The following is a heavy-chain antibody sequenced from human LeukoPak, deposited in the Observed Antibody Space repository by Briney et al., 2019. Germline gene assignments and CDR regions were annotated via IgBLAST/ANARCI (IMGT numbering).Heavy chain of an antibody. D-gene: IGHD3-10*01. CDR1: GFAFSSYW. Sequence: GGSLRLSCAASGFAFSSYWMSWGGQAPGKGLGWVANIKQDGSGKYYVASVKGRFTISRDNAKNSLYLQMNSLRAEDTAVYYCARESKGGGQFDYWGQGTLVTVSS. CDR2: IKQDGSGK. V-gene: IGHV3-7*03. J-gene: IGHJ4*02. CDR3: ARESKGGGQFDY.